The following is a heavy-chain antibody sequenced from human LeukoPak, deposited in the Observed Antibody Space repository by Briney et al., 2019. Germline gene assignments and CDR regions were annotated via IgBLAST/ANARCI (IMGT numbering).Heavy chain of an antibody. J-gene: IGHJ5*02. D-gene: IGHD3-22*01. Sequence: PSGTLSLTCAVSGDSVNNTNWWTWVRQSPGKGLEWIGEIFHSGVTNYNPSLKSRAVISLEKSKNQFSLKLSSVTAADTAVYYCARLLGITMIDDGTVWFDPWGQGTLVTVSS. CDR2: IFHSGVT. CDR1: GDSVNNTNW. CDR3: ARLLGITMIDDGTVWFDP. V-gene: IGHV4-4*02.